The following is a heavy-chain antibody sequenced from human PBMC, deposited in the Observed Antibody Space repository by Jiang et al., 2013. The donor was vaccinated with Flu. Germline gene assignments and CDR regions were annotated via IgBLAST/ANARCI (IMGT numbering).Heavy chain of an antibody. V-gene: IGHV4-39*01. CDR2: IYYSGST. CDR3: ARPGYCSSTSCYDFDY. Sequence: GPGLVKPSETLSLTCTVSGGSISSSSYYWGWIRQPPGKGLEWIGSIYYSGSTYYNPSLKSRVTISVDTSKNQFSLKLSSVTAADTAVYYCARPGYCSSTSCYDFDYWGQGTLVTVSS. J-gene: IGHJ4*02. CDR1: GGSISSSSYY. D-gene: IGHD2-2*01.